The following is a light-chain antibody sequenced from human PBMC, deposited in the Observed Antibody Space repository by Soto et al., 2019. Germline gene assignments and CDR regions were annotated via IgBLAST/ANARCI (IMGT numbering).Light chain of an antibody. CDR1: RGHSSYA. Sequence: QSVLTQSPSASASLGASVKLTCTLSRGHSSYAIAWHQQQPEKGPRYLMKLNSDGSHNKGDGIPDRFSGSSSGAERYLTISSLQSEDEADYYCQTWGSGIRVFGGGTKLTVL. V-gene: IGLV4-69*01. CDR2: LNSDGSH. CDR3: QTWGSGIRV. J-gene: IGLJ2*01.